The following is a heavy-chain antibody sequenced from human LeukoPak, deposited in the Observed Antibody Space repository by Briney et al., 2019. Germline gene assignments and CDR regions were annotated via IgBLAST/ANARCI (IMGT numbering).Heavy chain of an antibody. CDR1: GFTFSSYW. CDR2: ISYDGSNK. Sequence: GGSLRLSCAASGFTFSSYWMSWVRQAPGKGLEWVAVISYDGSNKYYADSVKGRFTISRDNSKNTLYLQMNSLRAEDTAVYYCARVGLEGYTEYYYYMDVWGKGTTVTISS. D-gene: IGHD5-18*01. V-gene: IGHV3-30*03. J-gene: IGHJ6*03. CDR3: ARVGLEGYTEYYYYMDV.